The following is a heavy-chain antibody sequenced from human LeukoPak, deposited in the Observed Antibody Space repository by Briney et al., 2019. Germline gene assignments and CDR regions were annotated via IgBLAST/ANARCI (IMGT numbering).Heavy chain of an antibody. J-gene: IGHJ1*01. V-gene: IGHV3-23*01. CDR3: AIMHGYYDGSGYWVQ. CDR1: GFTFGSYG. Sequence: GGSLRLSCAASGFTFGSYGMSWVRQAPGKGLEWVSFITTNGGRTSYADSVEGRFTISRDNPRNTLYMQMNSVRDEDTALYYCAIMHGYYDGSGYWVQWGQGTLVTVSS. D-gene: IGHD3-22*01. CDR2: ITTNGGRT.